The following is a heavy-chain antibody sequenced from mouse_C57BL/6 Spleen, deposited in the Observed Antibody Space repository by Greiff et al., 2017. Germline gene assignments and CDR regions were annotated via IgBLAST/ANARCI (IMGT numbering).Heavy chain of an antibody. J-gene: IGHJ4*01. V-gene: IGHV1-39*01. D-gene: IGHD2-10*01. CDR2: INPNYGTT. Sequence: VQLQQSGPELVKPGASVKISCKASGYSFTDYNMNWVKQSNGKSLEWIGVINPNYGTTSYNQKFKGKATSTVDQSSSTAYMQLNSLTSEDSAVYYCARTYYGNYPYAMDYWGQGTSVTVSS. CDR3: ARTYYGNYPYAMDY. CDR1: GYSFTDYN.